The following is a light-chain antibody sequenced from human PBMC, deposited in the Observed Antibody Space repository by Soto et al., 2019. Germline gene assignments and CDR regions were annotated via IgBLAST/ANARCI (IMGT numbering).Light chain of an antibody. CDR1: QSVSSSY. J-gene: IGKJ2*01. V-gene: IGKV3-20*01. CDR2: GAS. Sequence: EIVLPQSPGPLSLSPGERATLSCRASQSVSSSYLAWYQQKPGQAPRLLIYGASSRATGIPDRFSVSGSGTDFTLTISRLEPEDYAVYYCQQYGSSQYTFGQKTKLEIK. CDR3: QQYGSSQYT.